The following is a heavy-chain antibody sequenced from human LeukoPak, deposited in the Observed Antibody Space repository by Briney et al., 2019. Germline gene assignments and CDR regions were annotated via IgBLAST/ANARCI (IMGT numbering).Heavy chain of an antibody. CDR3: ATETGARGSFDY. J-gene: IGHJ4*02. CDR2: FDPEDGET. Sequence: ASVKVSCKVSGYTLTELSMHWVRQAPGKGLEWMGGFDPEDGETIYAQRFQGRVTMTEDTSTDTAYMELSSLRSEDTAVYYCATETGARGSFDYWGQGTLVTVSS. V-gene: IGHV1-24*01. D-gene: IGHD7-27*01. CDR1: GYTLTELS.